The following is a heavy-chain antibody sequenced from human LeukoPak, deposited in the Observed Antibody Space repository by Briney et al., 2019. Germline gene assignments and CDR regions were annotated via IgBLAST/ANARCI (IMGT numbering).Heavy chain of an antibody. V-gene: IGHV3-48*03. CDR2: ISSSGSTI. Sequence: GGSLRLSCAASGFTFSRFWMSWVRQAPGKGLEWVSYISSSGSTIYYADSVKGRFTISRDNAKNSLYLQMNSLRAEDTAVYYCARSTWIQLWFPDYWGQGTLVTVSS. CDR3: ARSTWIQLWFPDY. D-gene: IGHD5-18*01. J-gene: IGHJ4*02. CDR1: GFTFSRFW.